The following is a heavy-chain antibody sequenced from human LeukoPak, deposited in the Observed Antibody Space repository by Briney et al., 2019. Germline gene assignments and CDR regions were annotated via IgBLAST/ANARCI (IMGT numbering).Heavy chain of an antibody. D-gene: IGHD3-3*01. CDR3: ATSFWSGYYWDY. CDR1: GYTFTGYY. J-gene: IGHJ4*02. V-gene: IGHV1-2*02. Sequence: ASVKVSCKASGYTFTGYYMHWVRQAPGQGLEWMGWINPNSGGTNYAQKFQGMVTMTRDTSISTAYMELSRLRSDDTAVYYCATSFWSGYYWDYWGQGTLVTVSS. CDR2: INPNSGGT.